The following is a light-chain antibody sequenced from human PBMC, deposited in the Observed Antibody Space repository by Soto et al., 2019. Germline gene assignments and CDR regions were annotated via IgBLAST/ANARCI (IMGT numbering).Light chain of an antibody. J-gene: IGLJ3*02. Sequence: QSVLTQPPSVSGAPGQRVTISCTGNSSNIRAGYDVHWYQQLPGTAPKLLIFGNINRPSGVPDRFSCSKSGTSASLAITGLQAEDEADYFCQSYDSSLSGSGVFGGGTKLTVL. CDR2: GNI. CDR3: QSYDSSLSGSGV. CDR1: SSNIRAGYD. V-gene: IGLV1-40*01.